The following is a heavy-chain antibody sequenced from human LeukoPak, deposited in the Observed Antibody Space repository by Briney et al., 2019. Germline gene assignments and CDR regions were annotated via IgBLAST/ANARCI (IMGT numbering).Heavy chain of an antibody. CDR1: GFTFSSYA. CDR3: ARDRGYSSSWYVWDY. J-gene: IGHJ4*02. Sequence: GGSLRLSCAASGFTFSSYAVHWVRQAPGKGLEWVAVISYDGSNKYYADSVKGRFTISRDNSKNTLYLQMNSLRAEDTAVYYCARDRGYSSSWYVWDYWGQGTLVTVSS. V-gene: IGHV3-30*01. CDR2: ISYDGSNK. D-gene: IGHD6-13*01.